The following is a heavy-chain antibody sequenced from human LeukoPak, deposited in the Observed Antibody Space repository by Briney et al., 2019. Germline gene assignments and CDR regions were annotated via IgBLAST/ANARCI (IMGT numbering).Heavy chain of an antibody. Sequence: GGTLRLSCAASGFAFSRYGMLRLRQAPGLGLEWVAFTQYDGSVKYYAESVKGRFTVSRDNSTDTLYLQMNGLRVESTAVYFCGKVSGSYVSDSFDFWGQGTMVTVSS. J-gene: IGHJ3*01. D-gene: IGHD3-10*01. CDR1: GFAFSRYG. CDR3: GKVSGSYVSDSFDF. CDR2: TQYDGSVK. V-gene: IGHV3-30*02.